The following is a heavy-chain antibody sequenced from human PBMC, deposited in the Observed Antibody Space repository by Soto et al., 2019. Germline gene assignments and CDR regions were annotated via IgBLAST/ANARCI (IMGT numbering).Heavy chain of an antibody. J-gene: IGHJ4*02. Sequence: QVQLVESGGGVVQPGRSLRLSCAASGFTFSSYGMHWVRQAPGKGLEWVAVISYDGSNKYYADSVKGRFTISRDNSKNTLYLQMNSLRAEDTAVYYCAKENDYGGNHDYWGQGTLVTVSS. CDR3: AKENDYGGNHDY. D-gene: IGHD4-17*01. CDR1: GFTFSSYG. CDR2: ISYDGSNK. V-gene: IGHV3-30*18.